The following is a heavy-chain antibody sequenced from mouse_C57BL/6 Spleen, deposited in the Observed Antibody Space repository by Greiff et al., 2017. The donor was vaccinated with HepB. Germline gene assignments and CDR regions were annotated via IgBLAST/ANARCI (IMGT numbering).Heavy chain of an antibody. Sequence: QVQLKQSGAELARPGASVKMSCKASGYTFTSYTMHWVKQRPGQGLEWIGYINPSSGYTKYNQKFKDKATLTADKSSSTAYMQLSSLTSEDSAVYYCARGGTWAMDYWGQGTSVTVSS. CDR3: ARGGTWAMDY. CDR2: INPSSGYT. J-gene: IGHJ4*01. CDR1: GYTFTSYT. D-gene: IGHD4-1*01. V-gene: IGHV1-4*01.